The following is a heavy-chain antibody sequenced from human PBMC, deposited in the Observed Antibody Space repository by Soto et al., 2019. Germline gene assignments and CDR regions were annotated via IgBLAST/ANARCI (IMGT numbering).Heavy chain of an antibody. CDR3: AAVMGGMDV. V-gene: IGHV3-30-3*01. Sequence: QVQLVESGGGVVQPGRSLRLSCAASGFTFSSYAMHWVRQAPGKGLEWVAVISYDGSNKYYADSVKGRFTISRDNSKNTLYLQMNSLRAEDTAVYYCAAVMGGMDVWGQGTTVTVSS. J-gene: IGHJ6*02. D-gene: IGHD2-21*01. CDR2: ISYDGSNK. CDR1: GFTFSSYA.